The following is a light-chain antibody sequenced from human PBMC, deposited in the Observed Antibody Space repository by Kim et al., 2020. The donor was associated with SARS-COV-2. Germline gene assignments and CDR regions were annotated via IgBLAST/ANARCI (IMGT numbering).Light chain of an antibody. CDR3: QQYKSYPWT. CDR2: KAS. CDR1: RNIATW. J-gene: IGKJ1*01. Sequence: SASIGDRVTITCRASRNIATWVAWYQQKPGEAPRLLIYKASNLKSGVPSRFSGSGSGTEFTLTTDSLQADDVATYYCQQYKSYPWTFGQGTKVEIK. V-gene: IGKV1-5*03.